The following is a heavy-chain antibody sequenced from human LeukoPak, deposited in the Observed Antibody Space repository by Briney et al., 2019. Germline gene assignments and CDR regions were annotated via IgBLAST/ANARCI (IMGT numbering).Heavy chain of an antibody. V-gene: IGHV3-74*01. CDR1: GFTFNNAW. D-gene: IGHD2-21*02. J-gene: IGHJ4*02. CDR2: IKTDGSIT. Sequence: GGSLRLSCTASGFTFNNAWMSWVRQAPGKGLAWVSCIKTDGSITAYAGSVKGRFTISRDNAKNTLYLQMNSLRADDTAVYYCARDGDAPMTDFDYWGQGTLVTVSS. CDR3: ARDGDAPMTDFDY.